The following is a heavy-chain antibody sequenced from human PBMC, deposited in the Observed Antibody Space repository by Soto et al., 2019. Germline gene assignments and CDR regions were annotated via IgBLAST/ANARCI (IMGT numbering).Heavy chain of an antibody. D-gene: IGHD6-19*01. CDR3: ATVPYGSEPT. CDR1: RFNFSAAW. V-gene: IGHV3-15*07. J-gene: IGHJ4*02. Sequence: PGGSLRLSCVASRFNFSAAWLNWIRQAPGKGLEWVGRIKPKSEGETADYTAPVRGRFTISRDDSQNTLHLRMDSLKTEDTAVYCCATVPYGSEPTWGLGVLVTVSS. CDR2: IKPKSEGETA.